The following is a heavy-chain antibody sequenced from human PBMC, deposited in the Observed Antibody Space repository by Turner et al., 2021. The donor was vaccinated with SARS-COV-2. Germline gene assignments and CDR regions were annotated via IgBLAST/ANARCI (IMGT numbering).Heavy chain of an antibody. CDR1: GGSVSSSSYD. V-gene: IGHV4-39*01. D-gene: IGHD3-10*01. CDR3: ARRLLVQGTDEYSYYYGMDV. Sequence: QLQLQESGPGLVKPSDPLSLTCTVAGGSVSSSSYDWGWIRQPPGKGLGGIGNIYYSGSTYCNPSLKSRVTISVDTSKIQSSLKLSSVTATDTAVYYCARRLLVQGTDEYSYYYGMDVWGQGTTVTVSS. J-gene: IGHJ6*02. CDR2: IYYSGST.